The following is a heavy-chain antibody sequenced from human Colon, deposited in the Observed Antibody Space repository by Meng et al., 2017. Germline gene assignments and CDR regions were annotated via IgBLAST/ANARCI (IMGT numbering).Heavy chain of an antibody. CDR1: DGSFSGYY. Sequence: QVQLQQWGAGLLKPSETLSLTCVVSDGSFSGYYWSWIRQPPGKGLEWIGEINQSGSTNYSPSLRSRVTISVDTSKNQFSLKLRSVTAADTAVYYCARHDSSGYYSWGNYFAYWGQGTLVTVSS. J-gene: IGHJ4*02. V-gene: IGHV4-34*01. CDR3: ARHDSSGYYSWGNYFAY. D-gene: IGHD3-22*01. CDR2: INQSGST.